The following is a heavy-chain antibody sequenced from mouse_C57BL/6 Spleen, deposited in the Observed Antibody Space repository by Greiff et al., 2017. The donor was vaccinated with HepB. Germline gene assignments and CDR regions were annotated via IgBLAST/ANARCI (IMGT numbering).Heavy chain of an antibody. Sequence: QVQLQQSGPELVKPGASVKISCKASGYAFSSSWMNWVKQRPGKGLEWIGRIYPGDGDTNYNGKFKGKATLTADKSSSTAYMQLSSLTSEDSAVYCCARDNTSYAMDYWGQGTSVTVSS. D-gene: IGHD5-1-1*01. V-gene: IGHV1-82*01. CDR2: IYPGDGDT. J-gene: IGHJ4*01. CDR1: GYAFSSSW. CDR3: ARDNTSYAMDY.